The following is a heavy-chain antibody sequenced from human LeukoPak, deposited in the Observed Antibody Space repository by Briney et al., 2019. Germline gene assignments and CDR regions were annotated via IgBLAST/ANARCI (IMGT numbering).Heavy chain of an antibody. CDR1: GLNFSKYA. Sequence: GGSLRLSCAASGLNFSKYAMSWVRQAPGKGLEWVVGISGSGDSTYYADSVKGRFTISRDNSKNTLYLQMNSLRVEDMAVYYCATAGGGYCSGTSCWGQGTLVTVSS. J-gene: IGHJ4*02. CDR2: ISGSGDST. D-gene: IGHD2-2*01. V-gene: IGHV3-23*01. CDR3: ATAGGGYCSGTSC.